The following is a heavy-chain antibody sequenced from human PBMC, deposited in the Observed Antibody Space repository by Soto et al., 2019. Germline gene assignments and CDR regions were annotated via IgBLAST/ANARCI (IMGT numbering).Heavy chain of an antibody. CDR1: GGSFSGYY. CDR3: ARIVVVPAETNWFDP. V-gene: IGHV4-34*01. CDR2: INHSGST. Sequence: QVQLQQWGAGLLKPSETLSLTCAVYGGSFSGYYWSWIRQPPGKGLEWIGEINHSGSTNYNPSLKSRFTISVDTSKTQFSLKLSSVPAADTAVYYCARIVVVPAETNWFDPWGQGTLVPVSS. D-gene: IGHD2-2*01. J-gene: IGHJ5*02.